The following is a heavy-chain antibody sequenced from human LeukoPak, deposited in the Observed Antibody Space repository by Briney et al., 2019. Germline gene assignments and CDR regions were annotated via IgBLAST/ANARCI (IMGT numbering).Heavy chain of an antibody. V-gene: IGHV4-59*01. CDR2: IYYSGST. J-gene: IGHJ5*02. Sequence: SETLSLTCTVSGGSISTYLWNWIRQPPGKGLEWIGYIYYSGSTNYNPPLKSRATISVDTSKNQFSLKLSSVTAADTAVYYCARDGVYNWFDPWGQGTLVTVSS. CDR1: GGSISTYL. CDR3: ARDGVYNWFDP.